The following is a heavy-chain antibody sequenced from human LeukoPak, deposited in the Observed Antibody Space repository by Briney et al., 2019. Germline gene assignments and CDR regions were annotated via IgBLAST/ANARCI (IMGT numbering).Heavy chain of an antibody. CDR1: GGSFSGYY. J-gene: IGHJ6*02. D-gene: IGHD6-13*01. CDR3: ASDGIAAAGTVGPRPDYYYYGMDV. CDR2: INHSGST. Sequence: SETLSLTCAVYGGSFSGYYWSRIRQPPGKGLEWIGEINHSGSTNYNPSLKSRVTISVDTSKNQFSLKLSSVTAADTAVYYCASDGIAAAGTVGPRPDYYYYGMDVWGQGTTVTVSS. V-gene: IGHV4-34*01.